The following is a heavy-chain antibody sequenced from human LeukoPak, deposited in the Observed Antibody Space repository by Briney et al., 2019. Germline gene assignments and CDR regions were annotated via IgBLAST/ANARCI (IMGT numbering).Heavy chain of an antibody. CDR1: GFTFSSCG. CDR2: IRYDGSNK. Sequence: GGSLRLSCAASGFTFSSCGMHWVRQAPGKGLEWVAFIRYDGSNKYYADSVKGRFTISRDNSKNTLYLQMNSLRAEDTAVYYCAKDLRRIVGATKGMNVWGKGTTVTVSS. J-gene: IGHJ6*03. CDR3: AKDLRRIVGATKGMNV. D-gene: IGHD1-26*01. V-gene: IGHV3-30*02.